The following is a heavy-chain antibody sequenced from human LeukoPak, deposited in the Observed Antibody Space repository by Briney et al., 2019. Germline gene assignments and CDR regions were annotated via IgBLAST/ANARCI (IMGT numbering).Heavy chain of an antibody. J-gene: IGHJ4*02. Sequence: KPSETLSLTCTVSGVFISTYYWSWIRQPPGKGLEWIGYIYYSGSTKYNPSLKSRVTISVDTSKNLFSLNLSSVTAADTAVYYCARVPYCSSTSCYDPYFDCWGQGTLVTVSS. CDR3: ARVPYCSSTSCYDPYFDC. V-gene: IGHV4-59*01. D-gene: IGHD2-2*01. CDR1: GVFISTYY. CDR2: IYYSGST.